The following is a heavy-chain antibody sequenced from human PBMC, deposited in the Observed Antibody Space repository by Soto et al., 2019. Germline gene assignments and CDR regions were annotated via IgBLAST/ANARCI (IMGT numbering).Heavy chain of an antibody. CDR3: ARDPHGATYYYYGMDV. D-gene: IGHD4-17*01. J-gene: IGHJ6*02. CDR1: GGAFSSYA. CDR2: IIPIFGTA. V-gene: IGHV1-69*06. Sequence: QVQLVQSGAEVKKPGSSVKVSCKASGGAFSSYAISWVRQAPGQGLEWMGGIIPIFGTANYAQKFQGRVTITADKSTSTAYMELSSLRSEDTAVYYCARDPHGATYYYYGMDVWGQGTTVTVSS.